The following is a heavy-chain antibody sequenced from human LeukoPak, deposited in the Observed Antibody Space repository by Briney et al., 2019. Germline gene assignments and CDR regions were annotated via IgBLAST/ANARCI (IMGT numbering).Heavy chain of an antibody. CDR3: ARDFAKSGYGDY. J-gene: IGHJ4*02. CDR2: INSGGSST. V-gene: IGHV3-48*03. D-gene: IGHD5-12*01. Sequence: AGGSLRLSCVVSGSTFSSYEMNWVRQAPGKGLEWVSYINSGGSSTYYADSLKGRFTISRDNAKNSLYLQMNSLRAEDTAVYYCARDFAKSGYGDYWGQGTLVTVSS. CDR1: GSTFSSYE.